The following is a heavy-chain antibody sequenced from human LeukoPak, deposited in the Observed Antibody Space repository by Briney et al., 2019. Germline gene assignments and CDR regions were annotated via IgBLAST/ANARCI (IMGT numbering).Heavy chain of an antibody. D-gene: IGHD1-1*01. V-gene: IGHV4-59*08. J-gene: IGHJ4*02. CDR1: GGSISSYY. CDR2: IYYNGNT. Sequence: SETLSLTCTVSGGSISSYYWSWIRQPPGKGLEWIGYIYYNGNTNYIPSLKSRVTISVDTSKNQFSLRLTSVTAADTAVYYCSRNGNWNYVDYWGQGTLVTVSS. CDR3: SRNGNWNYVDY.